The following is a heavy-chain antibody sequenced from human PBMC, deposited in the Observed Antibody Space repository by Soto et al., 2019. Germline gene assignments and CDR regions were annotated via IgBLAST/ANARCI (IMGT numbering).Heavy chain of an antibody. D-gene: IGHD6-19*01. CDR2: ISGSGGTT. CDR1: GFTFSSYA. J-gene: IGHJ4*02. CDR3: AKGSSGWYERFDY. V-gene: IGHV3-23*01. Sequence: GGSLRLSCAASGFTFSSYAMSWVRQAPGKGLEWVSTISGSGGTTYYADSVKGRFTISRDNSKNTLYLQMNSLRAEDTAVYYCAKGSSGWYERFDYWGQGTLVTVSS.